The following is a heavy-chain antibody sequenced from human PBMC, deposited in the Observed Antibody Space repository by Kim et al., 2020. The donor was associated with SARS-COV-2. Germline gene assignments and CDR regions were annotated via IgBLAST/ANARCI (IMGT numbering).Heavy chain of an antibody. Sequence: SQTLSLTCDISGDSVSSDSAAWNWIRLSPSRGLEWLGRTYYRSKWYNDYAVSVKSRITINPDASRNRFFLQLNSVTPEDTAVYYCARDYYYGMDVWGQGTTVTLSS. CDR1: GDSVSSDSAA. CDR2: TYYRSKWYN. V-gene: IGHV6-1*01. J-gene: IGHJ6*02. CDR3: ARDYYYGMDV.